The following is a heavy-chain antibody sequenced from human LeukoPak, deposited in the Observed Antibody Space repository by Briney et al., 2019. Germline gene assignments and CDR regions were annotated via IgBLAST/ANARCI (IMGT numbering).Heavy chain of an antibody. CDR3: AGLIRPGWFDP. D-gene: IGHD1-14*01. Sequence: SETLSLTCTVSGGSISSSSYYWGWIRQPPGKGLEWIGEINHSGSTNYNPSLKSRVTISVDTSKNQFSLKLSSVTAADTAVYYCAGLIRPGWFDPWGQGTLVTVSS. CDR1: GGSISSSSYY. J-gene: IGHJ5*02. CDR2: INHSGST. V-gene: IGHV4-39*01.